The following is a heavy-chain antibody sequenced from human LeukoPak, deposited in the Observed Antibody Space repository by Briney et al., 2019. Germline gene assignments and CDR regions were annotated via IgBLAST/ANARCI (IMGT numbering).Heavy chain of an antibody. CDR2: IYSGGST. J-gene: IGHJ4*02. D-gene: IGHD5-12*01. CDR1: GFTFGDYT. Sequence: GGSLRLSCAASGFTFGDYTMTWVRQAPGKGLEWGSLIYSGGSTYYADSGKGRFTISRDNSKNTLYLQMNSLRAEDTAVYYCARGPSGYHNIGGQGTLVTVSS. CDR3: ARGPSGYHNI. V-gene: IGHV3-66*01.